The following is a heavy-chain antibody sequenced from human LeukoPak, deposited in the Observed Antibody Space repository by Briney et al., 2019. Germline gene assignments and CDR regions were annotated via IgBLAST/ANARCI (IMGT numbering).Heavy chain of an antibody. CDR2: ISGSGGST. V-gene: IGHV3-23*01. D-gene: IGHD3-22*01. J-gene: IGHJ5*02. CDR1: GFTFSSYA. Sequence: GGSLSLSCAASGFTFSSYAMSWVRQAPGKGLEWVSAISGSGGSTYYADSVKGRFTISRDNSKNTLYLQMNSLRAEDTAVYYCATSTTYYYDSSGYGNWFDPWGQGTLVTVSS. CDR3: ATSTTYYYDSSGYGNWFDP.